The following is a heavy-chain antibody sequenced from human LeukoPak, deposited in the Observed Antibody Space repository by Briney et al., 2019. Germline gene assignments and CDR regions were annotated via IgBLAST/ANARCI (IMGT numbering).Heavy chain of an antibody. D-gene: IGHD2-21*02. Sequence: QSGGSLRLSCAASGNYWMHWVRQVPGKGLVWVSHINSDGSWTSYADSVKGRFTISKDNAKNTVYLQMNSLRAEDTAVYYCAREFGDDGMDVWGQGTTVTVSS. CDR3: AREFGDDGMDV. J-gene: IGHJ6*02. CDR2: INSDGSWT. CDR1: GNYW. V-gene: IGHV3-74*01.